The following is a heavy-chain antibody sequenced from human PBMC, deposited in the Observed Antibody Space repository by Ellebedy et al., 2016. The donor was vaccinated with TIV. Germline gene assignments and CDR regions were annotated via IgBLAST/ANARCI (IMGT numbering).Heavy chain of an antibody. CDR3: ARGDWGNYFDF. D-gene: IGHD3-16*01. J-gene: IGHJ4*02. V-gene: IGHV1-2*02. CDR2: TNPNNGDT. CDR1: GYTFTGYY. Sequence: AASVKVSCKASGYTFTGYYIHWVRQAPGQGLEWMGWTNPNNGDTKYEQKFQGRVTMTRDTSISTEYMELRRLRSDDAAVYYCARGDWGNYFDFWGQGTLVTVSS.